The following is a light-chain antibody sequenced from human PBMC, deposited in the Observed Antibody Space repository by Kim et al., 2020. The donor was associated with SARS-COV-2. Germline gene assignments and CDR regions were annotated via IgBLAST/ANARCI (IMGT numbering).Light chain of an antibody. V-gene: IGLV3-1*01. CDR3: QAWDSSTSV. Sequence: SYELTQPPSVSVSPGQTASITCSGDKLGDKYACWYQQKPGQSPVLVIYQDSKRHSGIPERFYGSNSGNTATLTLSGTQAMDEADYYCQAWDSSTSVVGTGTKVTVL. CDR2: QDS. J-gene: IGLJ1*01. CDR1: KLGDKY.